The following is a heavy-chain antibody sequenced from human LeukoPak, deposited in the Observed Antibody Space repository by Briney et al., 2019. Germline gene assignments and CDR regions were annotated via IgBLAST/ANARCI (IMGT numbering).Heavy chain of an antibody. CDR2: INHSGSA. CDR1: GGSISSYY. V-gene: IGHV4-59*08. CDR3: ARQLGYGMDV. D-gene: IGHD3-16*01. Sequence: PSETLSLTCTVSGGSISSYYWSWIRQPPGKGLVWIGEINHSGSANYNPSLKSRVSISVDTSKNQFSLNLSSVTAADTAVYYCARQLGYGMDVWGQGTTVTVSS. J-gene: IGHJ6*02.